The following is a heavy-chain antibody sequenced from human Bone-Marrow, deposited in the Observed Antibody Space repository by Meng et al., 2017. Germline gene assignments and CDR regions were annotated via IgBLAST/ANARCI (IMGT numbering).Heavy chain of an antibody. CDR1: GFTFSSYD. V-gene: IGHV3-13*01. D-gene: IGHD4-17*01. CDR2: IGAAGDT. CDR3: ARETDGDYDYYYYGMDV. J-gene: IGHJ6*02. Sequence: CAASGFTFSSYDMHWVRQATGKGLEWVSAIGAAGDTYYPGSVKGRFTISRENAKNSLYLQMNSLRAGDTAVYYCARETDGDYDYYYYGMDVWGQGTTVTVSS.